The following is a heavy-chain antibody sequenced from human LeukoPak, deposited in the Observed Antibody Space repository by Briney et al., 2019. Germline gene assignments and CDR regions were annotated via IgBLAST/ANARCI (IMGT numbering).Heavy chain of an antibody. V-gene: IGHV4-59*11. CDR2: IYYSGST. J-gene: IGHJ4*02. D-gene: IGHD6-13*01. CDR3: ARGIAAALFDY. Sequence: SETLSLTCTVSGGSISSHYWSWIRQPPGKGLEWIGYIYYSGSTNYNPSLKSRVTISVDTSKNQFSLKLSSMTAADTAVYYCARGIAAALFDYWGQGTLVTVSS. CDR1: GGSISSHY.